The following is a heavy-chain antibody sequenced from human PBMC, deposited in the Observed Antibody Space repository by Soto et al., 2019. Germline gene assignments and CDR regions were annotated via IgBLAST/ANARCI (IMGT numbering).Heavy chain of an antibody. J-gene: IGHJ3*02. D-gene: IGHD3-3*02. V-gene: IGHV3-7*01. CDR2: IKQDGSEK. CDR1: GFTFSSYW. Sequence: PGGSLRLSCAASGFTFSSYWMSWVRQAPGKGLEWVANIKQDGSEKYYVVFVKGRFTISRDNAKNSLYLQMNSLRAEDTVVYYCAREAPHFVGPYPGPGDAFDIWGQGTMVTVSS. CDR3: AREAPHFVGPYPGPGDAFDI.